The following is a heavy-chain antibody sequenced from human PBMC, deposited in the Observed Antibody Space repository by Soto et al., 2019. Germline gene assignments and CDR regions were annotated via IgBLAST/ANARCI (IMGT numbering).Heavy chain of an antibody. V-gene: IGHV1-46*01. CDR1: GSTLTTYI. Sequence: GASVKVSCKASGSTLTTYIMHWVRQAPGQGLEWMGMVNPDGGYTSYAQRFQGRLMMTRDTSTSTLYMDLSSVRSDDTAIYYCAREALTGYRDFDYWGQGTLVTVSS. J-gene: IGHJ4*02. CDR3: AREALTGYRDFDY. D-gene: IGHD3-9*01. CDR2: VNPDGGYT.